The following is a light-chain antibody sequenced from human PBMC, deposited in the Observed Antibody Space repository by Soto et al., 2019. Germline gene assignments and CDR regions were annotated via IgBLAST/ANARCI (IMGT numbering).Light chain of an antibody. V-gene: IGLV2-11*01. CDR1: SSDVGSYNF. J-gene: IGLJ1*01. CDR2: DVA. CDR3: CTFAGRYSYV. Sequence: QSALTQPRSVSGSPRQSVTISCTGTSSDVGSYNFVSWHQQHPGKAPKLMIYDVAKRPSGVPDRFSGSKSGNTASLTISGLQAEDEADYYCCTFAGRYSYVFGSGTKLTVL.